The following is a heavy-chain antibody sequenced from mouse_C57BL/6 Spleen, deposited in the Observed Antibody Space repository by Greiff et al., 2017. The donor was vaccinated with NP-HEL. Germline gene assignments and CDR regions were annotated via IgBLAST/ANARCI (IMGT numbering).Heavy chain of an antibody. CDR1: GFTFSDYY. CDR3: ARVPIYYYGSSYVGYWYFDV. CDR2: INYDGSST. Sequence: EVQLQESEGGLVQPGSSMKLSCTASGFTFSDYYMAWVRQVPEKGLEWVANINYDGSSTYYLDSLKSRFIISRDNAKNMLYLQMSSLKSEDTATYYCARVPIYYYGSSYVGYWYFDVWGTGTTVTVSS. J-gene: IGHJ1*03. D-gene: IGHD1-1*01. V-gene: IGHV5-16*01.